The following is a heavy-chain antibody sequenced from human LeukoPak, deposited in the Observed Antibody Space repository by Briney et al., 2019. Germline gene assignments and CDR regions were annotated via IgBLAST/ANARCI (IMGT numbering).Heavy chain of an antibody. CDR2: ISSSSSYI. D-gene: IGHD3-10*01. CDR1: GFTFSSHS. Sequence: GGSLRLSCAASGFTFSSHSMNWVRQAPGKGLEWVSSISSSSSYIYYADSVKGRFTISRDNAKNSLYLQMNSLRAEDTAVYYCVRSRSTWFGEVLAAFDIWGQGTMVTVSS. J-gene: IGHJ3*02. V-gene: IGHV3-21*01. CDR3: VRSRSTWFGEVLAAFDI.